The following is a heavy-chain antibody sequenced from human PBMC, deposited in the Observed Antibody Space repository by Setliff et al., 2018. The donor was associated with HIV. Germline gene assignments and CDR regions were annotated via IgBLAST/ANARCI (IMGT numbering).Heavy chain of an antibody. CDR3: ARGGYHGFGSYGDY. V-gene: IGHV1-46*01. CDR1: GYTFTSYY. D-gene: IGHD3-10*01. Sequence: ASVKVSCKASGYTFTSYYVHWVRQAPGQGLEWMGILNPSGDSTAYAQKFQGRVTMTRDTSTSTVYMELSSLKSDDTAVHYCARGGYHGFGSYGDYWGQGTLVTVSS. J-gene: IGHJ4*02. CDR2: LNPSGDST.